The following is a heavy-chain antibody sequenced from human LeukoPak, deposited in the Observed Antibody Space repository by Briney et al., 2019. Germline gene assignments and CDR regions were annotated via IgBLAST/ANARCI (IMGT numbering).Heavy chain of an antibody. V-gene: IGHV3-30*04. CDR3: AREVRDILTGYDFDF. CDR2: ISHDGSNK. Sequence: PGGSLRLSCAASGFTFSSYAMHWVRQAPGKGLEWVAVISHDGSNKYYADSVKGRFTISRDNSMNTLYLQMNSLRAEDTVLYYCAREVRDILTGYDFDFWGQGTLVTVSS. D-gene: IGHD3-9*01. CDR1: GFTFSSYA. J-gene: IGHJ4*02.